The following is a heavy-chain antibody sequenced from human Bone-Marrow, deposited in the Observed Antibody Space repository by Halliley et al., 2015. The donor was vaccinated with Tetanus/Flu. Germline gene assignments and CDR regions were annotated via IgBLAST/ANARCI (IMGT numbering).Heavy chain of an antibody. CDR1: GYTFISYD. CDR2: MNPNSGNT. CDR3: ASRYYYYDSSGLYQNYYGMDV. J-gene: IGHJ6*02. Sequence: QLVQSGAEVKKPGASVKVSCKASGYTFISYDINWVRQASGQGLEWMGWMNPNSGNTGYAQKFQGRVTMTRNNSINTVYMELSSLRSEDRAVYYCASRYYYYDSSGLYQNYYGMDVWGQGTTVTASS. V-gene: IGHV1-8*01. D-gene: IGHD3-22*01.